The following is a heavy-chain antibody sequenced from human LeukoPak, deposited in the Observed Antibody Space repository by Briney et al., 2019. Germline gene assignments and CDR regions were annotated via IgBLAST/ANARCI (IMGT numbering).Heavy chain of an antibody. Sequence: GGSLSLSCAASGFTFDDYAMHWVRRAPGKGLEWVSGITWNSGRIAYADSVKGRFTISRDNSKNTLYLQMNSLRAEDTAVYYCARDLGGYSYGFDYWGQGTLVTVSS. CDR1: GFTFDDYA. D-gene: IGHD5-18*01. J-gene: IGHJ4*02. CDR3: ARDLGGYSYGFDY. CDR2: ITWNSGRI. V-gene: IGHV3-9*01.